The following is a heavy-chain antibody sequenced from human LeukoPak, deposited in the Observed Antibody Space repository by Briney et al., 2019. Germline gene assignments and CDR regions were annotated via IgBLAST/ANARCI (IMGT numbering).Heavy chain of an antibody. Sequence: SETLSLTCAVYGGSFSGYYWSWIRQPPGKGLEWIGSVYYGRSPYFNPSLESRATISVDTSKNHFSLKMSSVTAADTAVYYCARSSGTGTFSYWGQGTLVTVSS. CDR3: ARSSGTGTFSY. CDR2: VYYGRSP. CDR1: GGSFSGYY. J-gene: IGHJ4*02. V-gene: IGHV4-34*01. D-gene: IGHD6-25*01.